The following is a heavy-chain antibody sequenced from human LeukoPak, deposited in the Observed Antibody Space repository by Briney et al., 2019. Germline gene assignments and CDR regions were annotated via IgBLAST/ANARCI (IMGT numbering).Heavy chain of an antibody. Sequence: SETLSLTCAVYGGSFSGYYWSWIRQPPGKGLEWIGSVYYGRSPYFNPSLESRATISVDTSKNHFSLKMSSVTAADTAVYYCARSSGTGTFSYWGQGTLVTVSS. CDR3: ARSSGTGTFSY. CDR2: VYYGRSP. CDR1: GGSFSGYY. J-gene: IGHJ4*02. V-gene: IGHV4-34*01. D-gene: IGHD6-25*01.